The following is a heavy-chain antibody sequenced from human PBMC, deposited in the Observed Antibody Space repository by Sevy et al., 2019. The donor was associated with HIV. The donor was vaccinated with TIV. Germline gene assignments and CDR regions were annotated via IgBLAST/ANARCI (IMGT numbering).Heavy chain of an antibody. D-gene: IGHD4-17*01. CDR3: ARDIGSEYGDERPYYYYYGMDV. CDR1: GYTFTSYG. Sequence: ASVKVSCKASGYTFTSYGISWVRQAPGQGLEWMGWISAYNGNTNYTQKLQGRVTMTTDTSTSTAYMELRSLRSDDTAVYYCARDIGSEYGDERPYYYYYGMDVWGQGTTVTVSS. J-gene: IGHJ6*02. CDR2: ISAYNGNT. V-gene: IGHV1-18*01.